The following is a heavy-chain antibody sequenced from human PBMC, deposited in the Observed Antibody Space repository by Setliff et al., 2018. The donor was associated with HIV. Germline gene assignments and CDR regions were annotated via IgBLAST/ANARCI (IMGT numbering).Heavy chain of an antibody. V-gene: IGHV4-34*01. CDR3: ARGRGSSPYRWFDP. J-gene: IGHJ5*02. CDR1: GGSFSGYF. D-gene: IGHD6-19*01. Sequence: PSETLSLTCAVYGGSFSGYFWTWIRQPPGKGLEWIGEINHSGTTNYSPSLKSRVAISVEMSKNKFSLKLSSVTPADTAVYYCARGRGSSPYRWFDPWGQGTLVTVS. CDR2: INHSGTT.